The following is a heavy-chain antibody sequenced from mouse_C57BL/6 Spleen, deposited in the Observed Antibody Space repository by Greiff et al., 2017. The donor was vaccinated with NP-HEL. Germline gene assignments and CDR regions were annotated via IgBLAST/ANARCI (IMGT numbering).Heavy chain of an antibody. CDR3: ARVGVPHAMDY. D-gene: IGHD2-14*01. CDR1: GYSFTDYN. J-gene: IGHJ4*01. V-gene: IGHV1-39*01. CDR2: INPNSGTT. Sequence: EVQLQQSGPELVKPGASVKISCKASGYSFTDYNMNWVKQSNGKSLEWLGVINPNSGTTSYNQKFKGKATLTVDQSSSTAYMQRNRLTSEDSAVYYCARVGVPHAMDYWGQGTSVTVSS.